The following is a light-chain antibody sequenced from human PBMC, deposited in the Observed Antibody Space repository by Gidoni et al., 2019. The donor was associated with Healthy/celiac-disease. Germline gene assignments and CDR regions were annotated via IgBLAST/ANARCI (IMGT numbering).Light chain of an antibody. CDR2: AAS. CDR3: QKYNSAPSIT. Sequence: DIQLTQSPSSLSASVADRVPITCRASQGISNYLAWYQQQPGKVPKLLIYAASTLQSGVPSRFSGSGSGTDVTLTISSLQPEDVATYYCQKYNSAPSITFGQGTRLEIK. J-gene: IGKJ5*01. V-gene: IGKV1-27*01. CDR1: QGISNY.